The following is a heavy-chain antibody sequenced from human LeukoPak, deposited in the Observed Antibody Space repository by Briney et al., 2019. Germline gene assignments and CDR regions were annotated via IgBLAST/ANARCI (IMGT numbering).Heavy chain of an antibody. V-gene: IGHV3-66*01. D-gene: IGHD2-15*01. CDR3: ARDPSLGYCSGGSCFGASFDI. J-gene: IGHJ3*02. Sequence: PGGSLRLSCAASGFTVSSNYMSWVRQAPGKGLEWVSVIYSGGSTYYADSVKGRFTISRDNSKNTLYLQMNSLRAEDTAVYYCARDPSLGYCSGGSCFGASFDIWGQGTMVTVSS. CDR1: GFTVSSNY. CDR2: IYSGGST.